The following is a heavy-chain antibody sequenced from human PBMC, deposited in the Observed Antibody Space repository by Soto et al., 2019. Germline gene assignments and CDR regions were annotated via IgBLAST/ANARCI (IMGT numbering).Heavy chain of an antibody. CDR2: IYYSGST. CDR3: AKVNDFWTGYYSTNWFDP. V-gene: IGHV4-59*01. CDR1: GGSISSYY. Sequence: QVQLQESGPGLVKPSETLSLTCTVSGGSISSYYWSWIRQPPGKGLEWIGYIYYSGSTNYNPSLKSRVTISVDTSKNQSSLKLSSVTAADTAVYYCAKVNDFWTGYYSTNWFDPWGQGTLVTVSS. D-gene: IGHD3-3*01. J-gene: IGHJ5*02.